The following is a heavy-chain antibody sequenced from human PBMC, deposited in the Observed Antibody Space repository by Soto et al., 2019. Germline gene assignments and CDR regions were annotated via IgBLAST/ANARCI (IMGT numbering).Heavy chain of an antibody. D-gene: IGHD3-22*01. J-gene: IGHJ6*02. CDR3: AGGRVGEDHDSSGYCSDGMDV. CDR1: GGTFSSYA. Sequence: QVQLVQSGAEVKKPGSSVKVSCKASGGTFSSYAISWVRQAPGQGLEWMGGIIPIFGTANYAQKFQGRVTMAAEESTSTASMELSSLGSEEAAVEYCAGGRVGEDHDSSGYCSDGMDVWGQGTTVTVSS. CDR2: IIPIFGTA. V-gene: IGHV1-69*01.